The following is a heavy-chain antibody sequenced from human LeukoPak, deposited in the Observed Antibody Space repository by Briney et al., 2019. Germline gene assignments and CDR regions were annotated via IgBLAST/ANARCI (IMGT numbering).Heavy chain of an antibody. CDR3: ARVSYDSWGYYFDY. CDR1: GFTFSSYS. V-gene: IGHV3-21*01. Sequence: PGGSLRLSCAASGFTFSSYSMNWVRQAPGKGLEWVPSISSSSSYIYYADSVKGRFTISRDNAKNSLYLQMNSLRAEDTAVYYCARVSYDSWGYYFDYWGQGTLVTVSS. CDR2: ISSSSSYI. J-gene: IGHJ4*02. D-gene: IGHD3-22*01.